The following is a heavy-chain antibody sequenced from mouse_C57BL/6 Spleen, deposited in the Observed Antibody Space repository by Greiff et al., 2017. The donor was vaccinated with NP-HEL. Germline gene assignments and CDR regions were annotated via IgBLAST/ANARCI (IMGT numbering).Heavy chain of an antibody. CDR2: IYPGDGDT. V-gene: IGHV1-82*01. CDR1: GYAFSSSW. Sequence: QVQLQQSGPELVKPGASVKISCKASGYAFSSSWMNWVKQRPGKGLEWIGRIYPGDGDTNYNGKFKGKATLTADKSSSTAYMQLSSLTSEDSAVYFCANGHYFDYWGQGTTLTVSS. J-gene: IGHJ2*01. CDR3: ANGHYFDY.